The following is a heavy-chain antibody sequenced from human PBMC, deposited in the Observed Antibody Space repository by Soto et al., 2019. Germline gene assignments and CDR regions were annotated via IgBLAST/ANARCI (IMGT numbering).Heavy chain of an antibody. CDR1: GGSFSGYY. V-gene: IGHV4-34*01. D-gene: IGHD2-15*01. J-gene: IGHJ5*02. CDR3: ARVLPRGLRYCSGGSCYSPFDP. Sequence: SETLSLTCAVSGGSFSGYYWSWIRQPPGKGLEWIGEINHSGSTNYNPSLKSRVTISVDTSKNQFSLKLSSVTAADTAVYYCARVLPRGLRYCSGGSCYSPFDPWGQGTLVTVSS. CDR2: INHSGST.